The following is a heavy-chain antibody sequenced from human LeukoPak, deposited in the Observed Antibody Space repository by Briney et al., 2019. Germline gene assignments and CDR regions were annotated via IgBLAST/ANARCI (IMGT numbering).Heavy chain of an antibody. CDR3: ARGRAISIFGVVTIDAFDI. CDR1: GGSFSGYY. Sequence: PSETLSLTCSVYGGSFSGYYWSWIRQPPGKGLEWIGVINHSGSTNYNPSLKSRVTISVDTSKNQFSLKLSSVTAADTAVYYCARGRAISIFGVVTIDAFDIWGQGTMVTVSS. CDR2: INHSGST. J-gene: IGHJ3*02. D-gene: IGHD3-3*01. V-gene: IGHV4-34*01.